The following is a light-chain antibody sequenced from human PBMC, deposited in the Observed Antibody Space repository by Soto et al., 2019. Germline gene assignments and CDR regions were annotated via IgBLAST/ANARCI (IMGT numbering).Light chain of an antibody. J-gene: IGKJ2*01. CDR3: QQRSNWRYT. CDR1: QSISKY. Sequence: EIVLTQSPATLSMSPGERATLSCRASQSISKYLAWYQQKPGQAPRLLIYDASNRASGISARFSGSGSGTDFTLTISSLEPEDFVLYYCQQRSNWRYTFGQGTKLEIK. V-gene: IGKV3-11*01. CDR2: DAS.